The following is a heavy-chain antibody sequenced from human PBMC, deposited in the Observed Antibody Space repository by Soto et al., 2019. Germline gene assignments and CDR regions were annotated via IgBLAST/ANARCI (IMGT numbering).Heavy chain of an antibody. Sequence: PSETLSLTCTVSGGSISSGDYYWSWIRQPPGKGLEWIGYIYYSGSTYYNPSLKSRVTISVDTSKNQFSLKLSSVTAADTAVYYCASGALSYYYGSGSYYRYWGQGTLVTVSS. CDR2: IYYSGST. CDR1: GGSISSGDYY. V-gene: IGHV4-30-4*01. CDR3: ASGALSYYYGSGSYYRY. J-gene: IGHJ4*02. D-gene: IGHD3-10*01.